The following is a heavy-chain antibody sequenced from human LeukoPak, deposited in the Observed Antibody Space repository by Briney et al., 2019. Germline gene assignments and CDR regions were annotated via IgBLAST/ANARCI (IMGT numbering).Heavy chain of an antibody. Sequence: SGPTLVKPTQTLTLTCTFSGFSLSTSGVGVGWIRQPPGKALEWLALIYWNDDKRYGPSLKSRLTITKDTSKNQVVLTMTNMDPVDTATYYCARDSGGYHFDYWGQGTLVTVSS. CDR1: GFSLSTSGVG. V-gene: IGHV2-5*01. CDR3: ARDSGGYHFDY. J-gene: IGHJ4*02. D-gene: IGHD6-25*01. CDR2: IYWNDDK.